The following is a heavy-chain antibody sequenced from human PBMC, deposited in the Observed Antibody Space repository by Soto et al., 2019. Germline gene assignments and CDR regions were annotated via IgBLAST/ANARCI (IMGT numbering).Heavy chain of an antibody. D-gene: IGHD6-19*01. Sequence: EVQLVESGGGLVQPGRSLRLSCAASGFTFDDYAMHWVRQAPGKGLEWVSGISWNSGSIGYADSVKGRFTISRDNAKNSLYLQMNSLRAEDTALYYCAKDITPIAVAGSYAFDIWGQGTMVTVSS. V-gene: IGHV3-9*01. J-gene: IGHJ3*02. CDR2: ISWNSGSI. CDR3: AKDITPIAVAGSYAFDI. CDR1: GFTFDDYA.